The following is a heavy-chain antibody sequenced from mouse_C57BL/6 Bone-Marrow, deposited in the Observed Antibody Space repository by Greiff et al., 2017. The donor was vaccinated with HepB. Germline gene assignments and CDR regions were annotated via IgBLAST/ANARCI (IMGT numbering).Heavy chain of an antibody. Sequence: EVKLMESGGGLVQSGRSLRLSCATSGFTFSDFYMEWVRQAPGKGLEWIAASRNKANDYTTEYSASVKGRFIVSRDTSQSILYLQMNALRAEDTAIYYCARDVDTTVVAHWYFDVWGTGTTVTVSS. D-gene: IGHD1-1*01. CDR1: GFTFSDFY. CDR3: ARDVDTTVVAHWYFDV. J-gene: IGHJ1*03. V-gene: IGHV7-1*01. CDR2: SRNKANDYTT.